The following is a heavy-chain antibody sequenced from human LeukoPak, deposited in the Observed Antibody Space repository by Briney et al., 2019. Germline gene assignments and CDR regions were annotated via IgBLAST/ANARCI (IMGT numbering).Heavy chain of an antibody. CDR3: ARSDGSGSPFDY. CDR2: IIPLFGTT. CDR1: GDTFSTYA. D-gene: IGHD3-10*01. Sequence: SVKVSCKASGDTFSTYAFSWVRQAPGQGLEWMGGIIPLFGTTKYAQKFQGRVTITADESTSTAYMELSSLTSEDTAVYHCARSDGSGSPFDYWGQGTLVTVSS. J-gene: IGHJ4*02. V-gene: IGHV1-69*13.